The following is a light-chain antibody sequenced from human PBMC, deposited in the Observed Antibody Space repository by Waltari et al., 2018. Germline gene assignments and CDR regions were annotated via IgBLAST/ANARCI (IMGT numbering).Light chain of an antibody. CDR3: CSYAGSDTFV. CDR2: DVV. Sequence: QSALTQPRSVSGSPGPSVTISCSGTSSDVGHYNFVSWYQQHPGHAPKLLIYDVVKRPSGVPDRFSGSKSGNTASLTISGLQTEDEADYYCCSYAGSDTFVFGGGTQLTVL. V-gene: IGLV2-11*01. J-gene: IGLJ7*01. CDR1: SSDVGHYNF.